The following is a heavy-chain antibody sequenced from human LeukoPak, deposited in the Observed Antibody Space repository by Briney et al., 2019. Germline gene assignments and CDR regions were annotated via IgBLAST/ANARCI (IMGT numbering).Heavy chain of an antibody. Sequence: SVKVSCKASGGTFSSYAISWVRQAPGQGLEWMGGIIPIFATANYAQKFQGRVTITADESTSTAYMELSSLRSEDTAVYYCAIYGDYVSAFDIWGQGTMVTVSS. V-gene: IGHV1-69*13. J-gene: IGHJ3*02. CDR1: GGTFSSYA. CDR3: AIYGDYVSAFDI. D-gene: IGHD4-17*01. CDR2: IIPIFATA.